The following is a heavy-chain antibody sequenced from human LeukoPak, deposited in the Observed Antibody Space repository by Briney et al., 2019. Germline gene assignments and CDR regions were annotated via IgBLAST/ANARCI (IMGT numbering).Heavy chain of an antibody. Sequence: GGSLRLSCAASGFTFSSYAMSWVRQAPGKGLEWVSAISGSGGSKYYADSVKGRFTISRDNSKNTLYLQMNSLRAEDTAVYYCAKRTVRYCSGGSCKYDYWGQGTLVTVSS. CDR2: ISGSGGSK. CDR3: AKRTVRYCSGGSCKYDY. CDR1: GFTFSSYA. V-gene: IGHV3-23*01. D-gene: IGHD2-15*01. J-gene: IGHJ4*02.